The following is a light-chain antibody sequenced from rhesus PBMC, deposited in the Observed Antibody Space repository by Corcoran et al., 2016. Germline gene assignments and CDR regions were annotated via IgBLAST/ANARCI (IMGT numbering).Light chain of an antibody. J-gene: IGKJ3*01. V-gene: IGKV1-74*01. Sequence: DIQMTQSPSSLSASVGDRVTITCRASENVNNYLNWYKQKPGKAPKLLIYKASTLQSGVPSRFSGSGSGTDYTFTISSLQPEDVATYYCQHGYGTRFTFGPGTKLDIK. CDR2: KAS. CDR1: ENVNNY. CDR3: QHGYGTRFT.